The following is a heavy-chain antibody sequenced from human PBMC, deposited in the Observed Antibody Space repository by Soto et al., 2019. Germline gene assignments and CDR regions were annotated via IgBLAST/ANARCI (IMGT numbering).Heavy chain of an antibody. CDR2: IYQSGSV. CDR1: GGSISSGDYS. V-gene: IGHV4-30-2*01. D-gene: IGHD7-27*01. J-gene: IGHJ6*02. Sequence: QMQLQESGSGLLKPSQTLSLTCAVSGGSISSGDYSWNWIRQPPGKRLEWIGYIYQSGSVRYNPSLKSGAALSIDTSRNQFSLELDSVTASDTAVYYCAKKIAWGGTVLWGQGTTVIVSS. CDR3: AKKIAWGGTVL.